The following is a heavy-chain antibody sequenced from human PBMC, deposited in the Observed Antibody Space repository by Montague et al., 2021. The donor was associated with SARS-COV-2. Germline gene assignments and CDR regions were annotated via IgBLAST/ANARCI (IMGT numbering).Heavy chain of an antibody. CDR3: ARDVGPNAIHYLGMDV. D-gene: IGHD2-8*01. CDR1: GDSITTYY. CDR2: IKYDGTSR. J-gene: IGHJ6*02. Sequence: ETLSLTCSVSGDSITTYYWSWIRQSPGRGLEWMAQIKYDGTSRYYVDSVKGRFTISRDNAKNSLYLEMNSLRGEDTAVYFCARDVGPNAIHYLGMDVWGQGTPVTVSS. V-gene: IGHV3-7*03.